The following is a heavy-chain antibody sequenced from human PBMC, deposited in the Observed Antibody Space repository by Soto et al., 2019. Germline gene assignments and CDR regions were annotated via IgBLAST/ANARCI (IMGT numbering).Heavy chain of an antibody. V-gene: IGHV3-15*01. CDR1: GFTFSNAW. CDR2: IKSKTDGGTT. CDR3: TTDSGSTYDFWSGYYPYYYYYMDV. J-gene: IGHJ6*03. D-gene: IGHD3-3*01. Sequence: GGSLRLSCAASGFTFSNAWMSWVRQAPGKGLEWVGRIKSKTDGGTTDYAAPVKGRFTISRDDSKNTLHLQMNSLKTEDTAVYYCTTDSGSTYDFWSGYYPYYYYYMDVWGKGTTVTVSS.